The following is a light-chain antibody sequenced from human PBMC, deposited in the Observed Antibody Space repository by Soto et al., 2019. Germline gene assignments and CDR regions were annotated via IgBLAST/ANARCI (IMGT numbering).Light chain of an antibody. Sequence: EIVLTQSPGTLSLSPGERATLSCRASQSVSSSYLAWYQQKPGQAPRLLIYGASSRATGIPDRFSGSGYGTDFTLTISRLETEDFAVYYCQQYGSSPLTFGQGTKVEIK. CDR3: QQYGSSPLT. CDR1: QSVSSSY. CDR2: GAS. J-gene: IGKJ1*01. V-gene: IGKV3-20*01.